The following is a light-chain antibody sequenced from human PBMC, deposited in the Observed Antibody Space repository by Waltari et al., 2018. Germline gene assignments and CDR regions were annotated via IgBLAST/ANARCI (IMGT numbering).Light chain of an antibody. V-gene: IGKV2D-29*02. J-gene: IGKJ3*01. CDR2: EAT. CDR1: QSLLNSDVKTY. Sequence: EIVMTQTPLTLSVTPGQPASISCKSRQSLLNSDVKTYLYWYLQRSGQSPQLLIYEATNRFLGVPDRFSGSGSGTDFTLKISRVEAEDVGLYYCMQSIQSLTFGPGTKVDFK. CDR3: MQSIQSLT.